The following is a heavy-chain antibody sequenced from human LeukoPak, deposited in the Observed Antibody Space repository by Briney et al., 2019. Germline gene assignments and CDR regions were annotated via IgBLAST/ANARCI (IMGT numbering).Heavy chain of an antibody. D-gene: IGHD6-19*01. Sequence: SSETLSLTCTVSGGSMSNYYWSWIRQPPGKGLEWIGYIYYSGSTNYNPSLKSRVTISLDTSKNQFSLKLSSVTAADTAVYYCARRRVAGTFDSWGQGTLVTVSS. CDR1: GGSMSNYY. CDR3: ARRRVAGTFDS. J-gene: IGHJ4*02. V-gene: IGHV4-59*08. CDR2: IYYSGST.